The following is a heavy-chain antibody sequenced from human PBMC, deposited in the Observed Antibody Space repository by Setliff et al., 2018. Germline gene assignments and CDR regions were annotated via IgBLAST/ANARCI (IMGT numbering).Heavy chain of an antibody. J-gene: IGHJ3*01. D-gene: IGHD3-10*01. CDR1: GSSFSSYA. Sequence: GASVKVSCKVSGSSFSSYAISWVRQAPGQGLEWMGGVIPILGIVHYAQKFQGRLTITADKSTTTAYMDLNDVRPEDTAVYYFARVLNWRGVHNAFSVWGQGTVVTVSS. CDR3: ARVLNWRGVHNAFSV. V-gene: IGHV1-69*10. CDR2: VIPILGIV.